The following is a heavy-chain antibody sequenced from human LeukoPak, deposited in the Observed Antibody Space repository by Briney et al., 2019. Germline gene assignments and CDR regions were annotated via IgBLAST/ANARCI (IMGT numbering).Heavy chain of an antibody. J-gene: IGHJ6*03. Sequence: PSETLSLTCTVSGYSISSGYYWGWIRQPPGKGLEWIGSIYHSGSTYYNPSLKSRVTIPVDTSKNQFSLKLSSVTAADTAVYYCARERTDYGDYGSSHYYYYYYMDVWGKGTTVTVSS. V-gene: IGHV4-38-2*02. CDR2: IYHSGST. CDR1: GYSISSGYY. D-gene: IGHD4-17*01. CDR3: ARERTDYGDYGSSHYYYYYYMDV.